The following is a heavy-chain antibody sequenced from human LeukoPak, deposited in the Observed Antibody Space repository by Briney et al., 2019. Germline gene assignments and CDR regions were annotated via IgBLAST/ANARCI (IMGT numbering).Heavy chain of an antibody. J-gene: IGHJ4*02. D-gene: IGHD3-10*01. Sequence: GGSLRLSCAASGFTFSSYTMNWVRQAPGKGLEWVSSISSSGTNIYYADSVKGRFTISGDISKNTLYLQMNSLRANDTAVYYCAKHNYGSGSYFDYWGQGTLVTVSS. CDR3: AKHNYGSGSYFDY. V-gene: IGHV3-21*01. CDR2: ISSSGTNI. CDR1: GFTFSSYT.